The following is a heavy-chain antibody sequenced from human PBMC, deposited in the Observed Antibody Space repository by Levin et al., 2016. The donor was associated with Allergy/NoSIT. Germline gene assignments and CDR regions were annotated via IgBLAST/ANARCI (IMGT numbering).Heavy chain of an antibody. Sequence: GGSLRLSCAASGFTFSSYAMHWVRQAPGKGLEWVAVTSYDGSNKYNADSVKGRFTISKSTSKNTLYLQMNRLTSEDTAVYYCAREPHREYTYGPAGSGYYYHGLDVWGQGTTVTVSS. CDR2: TSYDGSNK. D-gene: IGHD5-18*01. V-gene: IGHV3-30*04. CDR3: AREPHREYTYGPAGSGYYYHGLDV. J-gene: IGHJ6*02. CDR1: GFTFSSYA.